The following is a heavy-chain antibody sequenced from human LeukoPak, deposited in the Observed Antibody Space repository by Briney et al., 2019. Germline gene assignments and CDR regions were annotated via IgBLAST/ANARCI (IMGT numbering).Heavy chain of an antibody. V-gene: IGHV3-74*03. J-gene: IGHJ4*02. CDR1: GFSFSNHW. CDR3: TRDVSQSSSWYGEFDY. Sequence: GGSLRLSCAASGFSFSNHWMHWVRQVPGKGLVWVSRINSDGSSTTYADSVKGRFTISRDNAKNTLYLQMNSLRDEDTAVYYCTRDVSQSSSWYGEFDYWGRGTQVTVSS. D-gene: IGHD6-13*01. CDR2: INSDGSST.